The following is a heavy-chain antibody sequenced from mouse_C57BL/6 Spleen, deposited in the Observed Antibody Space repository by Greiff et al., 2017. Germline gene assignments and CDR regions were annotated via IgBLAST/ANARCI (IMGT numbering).Heavy chain of an antibody. V-gene: IGHV1-85*01. CDR3: ARKGFQAWFAY. CDR1: GYTFTSYD. J-gene: IGHJ3*01. Sequence: QVQLQQSGPELVKPGASVKLSCKASGYTFTSYDINWVKQRPGPGLEWIGWIYPRDGSTKSIEKFKGKATLTVDTSSSTAYMERHSLTSVDSAVYFCARKGFQAWFAYWGQGTLVTVSA. CDR2: IYPRDGST.